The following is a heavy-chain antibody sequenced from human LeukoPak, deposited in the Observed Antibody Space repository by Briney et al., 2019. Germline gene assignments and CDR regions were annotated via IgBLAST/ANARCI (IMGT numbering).Heavy chain of an antibody. D-gene: IGHD6-13*01. CDR1: GFTFSSYD. J-gene: IGHJ4*02. Sequence: GGSLRLSCAASGFTFSSYDMYWVRQATGKGLEWVSVIGTAGDTYYPGSVKGRFTISRENAKNSLYLQMNSLRAEDTAVYYCARGGSSSSWCIDHWGQGTLVTVSS. V-gene: IGHV3-13*01. CDR2: IGTAGDT. CDR3: ARGGSSSSWCIDH.